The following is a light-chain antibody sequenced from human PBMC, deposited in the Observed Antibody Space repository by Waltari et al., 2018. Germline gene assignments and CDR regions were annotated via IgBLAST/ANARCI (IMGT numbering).Light chain of an antibody. V-gene: IGLV1-51*01. CDR2: DNN. CDR3: GTWDSRLSAVV. Sequence: QSVLTQPPSVSAAPGQKVTISCSGSSSNIGNNYVSWYRHLPGTAPKLLIYDNNKGPSGIPDRCSGSKSGTSATLGITGLQTGDEADYYCGTWDSRLSAVVFGGGTKLTVL. J-gene: IGLJ2*01. CDR1: SSNIGNNY.